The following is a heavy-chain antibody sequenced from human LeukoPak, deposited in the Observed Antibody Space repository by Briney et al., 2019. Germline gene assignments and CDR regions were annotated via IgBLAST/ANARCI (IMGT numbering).Heavy chain of an antibody. CDR2: IWYDGSNK. Sequence: PGGSLRLSCAASGFTFSSYGMHWVRQAPGKGLEWVAVIWYDGSNKYYADSVKGRFTISRDNSKNTLYLQMNSLRAEDTAVYYCASGDPYYYGSGSYYSDYWGQGTLVTVSS. D-gene: IGHD3-10*01. J-gene: IGHJ4*02. CDR3: ASGDPYYYGSGSYYSDY. V-gene: IGHV3-33*08. CDR1: GFTFSSYG.